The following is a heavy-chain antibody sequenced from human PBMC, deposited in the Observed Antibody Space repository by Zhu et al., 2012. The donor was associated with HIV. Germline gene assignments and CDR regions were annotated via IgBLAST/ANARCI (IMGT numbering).Heavy chain of an antibody. Sequence: QVQLQESGPGLLQPSETLSLICNVSGDSIANSDFYWGWVRQPPGKGLEWIGSFYYNGVTYYNPSLKSRVTIPLDTSKNQFSLNLNSVTAADTAIYYCARSLFTAYRRSDAFDIWAQGQWSPSLQ. CDR1: GDSIANSDFY. D-gene: IGHD3-16*01. J-gene: IGHJ3*02. V-gene: IGHV4-39*01. CDR3: ARSLFTAYRRSDAFDI. CDR2: FYYNGVT.